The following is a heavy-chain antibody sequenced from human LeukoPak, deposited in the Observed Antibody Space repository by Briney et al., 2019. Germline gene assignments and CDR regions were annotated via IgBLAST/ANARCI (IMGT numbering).Heavy chain of an antibody. V-gene: IGHV1-46*01. CDR1: GYTFTSYY. D-gene: IGHD1-26*01. J-gene: IGHJ4*02. CDR3: AVSGTYYPSYFDF. Sequence: ASVKVSCKASGYTFTSYYMHWVRQAPGQGLEWMGIINPSGGSTSYAQKFQGRVTITADKSTNTAYMELSSLRSEDTAVYYCAVSGTYYPSYFDFWGQGTLVTVSS. CDR2: INPSGGST.